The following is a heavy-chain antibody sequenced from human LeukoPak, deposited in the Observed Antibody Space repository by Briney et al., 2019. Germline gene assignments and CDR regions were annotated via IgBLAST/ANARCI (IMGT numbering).Heavy chain of an antibody. CDR1: GGSISSGGYY. J-gene: IGHJ4*02. CDR2: IYYSGTT. Sequence: PSETLSLTCTVSGGSISSGGYYWSWIRQHPGKGLEWIGYIYYSGTTYYNPSLKSRVTISVDTSKNQFSLKLSSVTAADTAVFYCARGGRGYGQYYFDSWGQGTLVTVSS. CDR3: ARGGRGYGQYYFDS. V-gene: IGHV4-31*03. D-gene: IGHD3-10*01.